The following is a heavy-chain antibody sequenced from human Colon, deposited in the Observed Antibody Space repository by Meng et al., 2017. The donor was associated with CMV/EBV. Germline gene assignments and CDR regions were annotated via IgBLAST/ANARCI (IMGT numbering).Heavy chain of an antibody. CDR2: IHDGGTT. D-gene: IGHD4/OR15-4a*01. J-gene: IGHJ4*02. V-gene: IGHV4-55*01. CDR1: GESVSSAER. Sequence: LVCAVSGESVSSAERWKWVRQRPGRGVEWMGEIHDGGTTAYNPSLRSRISFSVDKTRNKVSLHLTTVTAADTAVYYCASATDYKVDYWGQGTMVTVSS. CDR3: ASATDYKVDY.